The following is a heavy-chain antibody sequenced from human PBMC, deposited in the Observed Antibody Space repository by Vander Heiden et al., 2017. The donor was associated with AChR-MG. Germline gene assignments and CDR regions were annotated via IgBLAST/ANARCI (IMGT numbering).Heavy chain of an antibody. CDR2: IKQGGSEK. CDR3: ARDAFRDRYFDL. D-gene: IGHD3-16*01. Sequence: EMQLVESGGGLVQPGGSLRLSCAASGFPLNNYWISWVRHAPGKGLEWVANIKQGGSEKFYVDSVKGRFTLSRDTAMNSVYLQMNSLRVEDTAVYYCARDAFRDRYFDLWGRGTLVTVSS. V-gene: IGHV3-7*01. J-gene: IGHJ2*01. CDR1: GFPLNNYW.